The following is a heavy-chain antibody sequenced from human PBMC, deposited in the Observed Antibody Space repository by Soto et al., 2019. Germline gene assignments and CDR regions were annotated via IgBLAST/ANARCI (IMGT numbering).Heavy chain of an antibody. CDR2: IYHSGST. CDR1: SASINNNDW. CDR3: ARIPTGYSSSWAFDY. V-gene: IGHV4-4*02. Sequence: QVQLQESGPGLVKPSGTLSLTCAVSSASINNNDWWSWVRQPPGKGLEWIGEIYHSGSTNYNPSLKERVHQSIGKSNNQIPPKLNSFTAADKALYYCARIPTGYSSSWAFDYWGQGTLVTVSS. D-gene: IGHD6-13*01. J-gene: IGHJ4*02.